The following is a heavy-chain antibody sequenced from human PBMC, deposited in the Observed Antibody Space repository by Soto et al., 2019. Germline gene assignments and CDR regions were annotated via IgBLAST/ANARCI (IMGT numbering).Heavy chain of an antibody. CDR3: ARHGPDIVANEYYFDS. V-gene: IGHV3-74*01. D-gene: IGHD5-12*01. J-gene: IGHJ4*02. CDR1: GFAFSSYW. CDR2: INRDGSET. Sequence: PXGSLRLSCSASGFAFSSYWMHWVRQVPGKGLVWVSRINRDGSETTYADSVKGRFTISRDNANNTLSLQMNSLSTDDTAVYYCARHGPDIVANEYYFDSWGQGTLVTVSS.